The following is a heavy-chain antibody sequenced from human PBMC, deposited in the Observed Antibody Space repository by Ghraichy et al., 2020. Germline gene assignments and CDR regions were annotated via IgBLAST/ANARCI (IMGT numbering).Heavy chain of an antibody. CDR2: IYYSGST. CDR1: GGSISSYY. V-gene: IGHV4-59*01. CDR3: ARVGNWPGSYYYYGMDV. D-gene: IGHD1-1*01. Sequence: SQTLSLTCTVSGGSISSYYWSWIRQPPGKGLEWIGYIYYSGSTNYNPSLKSRVTISVDTSKNQFSLKLSSVTAADTAVYYCARVGNWPGSYYYYGMDVWGQGTTVTVSS. J-gene: IGHJ6*02.